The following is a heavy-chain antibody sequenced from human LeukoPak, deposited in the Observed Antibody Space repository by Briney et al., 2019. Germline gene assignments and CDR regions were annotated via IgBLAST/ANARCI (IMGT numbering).Heavy chain of an antibody. J-gene: IGHJ4*02. CDR2: ISAYNGNT. Sequence: ASVKVSCKASGYTFTSYGISWVRQAPGQGLEWMGWISAYNGNTNYAQKLQGRVTMTTDTSTSTAYMELRSLRSDDTAVYYCAKVPCSSTSCYMYYFDYWGQGTLVTVSS. CDR1: GYTFTSYG. CDR3: AKVPCSSTSCYMYYFDY. V-gene: IGHV1-18*01. D-gene: IGHD2-2*01.